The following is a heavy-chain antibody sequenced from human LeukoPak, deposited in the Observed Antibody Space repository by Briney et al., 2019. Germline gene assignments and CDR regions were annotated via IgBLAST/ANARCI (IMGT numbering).Heavy chain of an antibody. CDR2: ISGSGGST. D-gene: IGHD3-10*01. J-gene: IGHJ4*02. V-gene: IGHV3-23*01. Sequence: GGSLRLSCAASGFTFSSYAMSWVRQAPGKGLERVSAISGSGGSTYYADSVKGRFTISRDNSKNTLYLQMNSLRAEDTAVYYRAKDVPLWHNGDWGQGTLVTVSS. CDR3: AKDVPLWHNGD. CDR1: GFTFSSYA.